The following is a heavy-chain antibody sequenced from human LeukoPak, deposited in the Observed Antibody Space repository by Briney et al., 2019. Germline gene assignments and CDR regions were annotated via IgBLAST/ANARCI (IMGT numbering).Heavy chain of an antibody. CDR3: ATSESQTRFDY. Sequence: GESLKISCNGSGYSFTTYWIGWVRQMPGKGLEWMGIFFPGDSDTTFSPSFEGQVTISADKSINTAYLQWSSLKASDTAIYYCATSESQTRFDYWGQGTLVTVSS. V-gene: IGHV5-51*01. D-gene: IGHD1/OR15-1a*01. J-gene: IGHJ4*02. CDR2: FFPGDSDT. CDR1: GYSFTTYW.